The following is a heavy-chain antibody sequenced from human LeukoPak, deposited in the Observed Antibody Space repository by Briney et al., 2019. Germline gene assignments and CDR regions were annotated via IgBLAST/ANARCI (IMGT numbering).Heavy chain of an antibody. V-gene: IGHV1-2*02. J-gene: IGHJ4*02. CDR2: INPNSGGT. CDR1: GYTFTSYG. Sequence: GASVKVSFKASGYTFTSYGISWARQAPGQGLEWMGWINPNSGGTNYAQKFQGRVTMTRDTSISTAYMELSRLRSDDTAVYYCARIRDKVGAFDYWGQGTLVTVSS. CDR3: ARIRDKVGAFDY. D-gene: IGHD1-26*01.